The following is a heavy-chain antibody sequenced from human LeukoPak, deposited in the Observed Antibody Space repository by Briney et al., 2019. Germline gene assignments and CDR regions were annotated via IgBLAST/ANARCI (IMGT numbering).Heavy chain of an antibody. D-gene: IGHD2/OR15-2a*01. J-gene: IGHJ3*02. V-gene: IGHV1-2*02. Sequence: EASVKVSCKASGYTFTGYYMHWVRQAPGQGLEWMGWINPNSGGTNYAQKFQGRVTMTRDTSISTAYMELSRLRSDDTAVYYCARVPTEIPSLRMDAFDIWGQGTMVTVSS. CDR2: INPNSGGT. CDR3: ARVPTEIPSLRMDAFDI. CDR1: GYTFTGYY.